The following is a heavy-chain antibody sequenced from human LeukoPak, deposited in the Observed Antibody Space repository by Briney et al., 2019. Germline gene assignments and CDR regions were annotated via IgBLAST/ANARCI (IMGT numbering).Heavy chain of an antibody. CDR3: VKAGYYDSSGYGTH. CDR2: ISSNGGST. D-gene: IGHD3-22*01. Sequence: PGGSLRLSCSASGFTFSSYAMHWVRRAPGKGLEYVSAISSNGGSTYYADSVKVRFTISRDNSKNTLYLKMSSLRAEDTAVYYCVKAGYYDSSGYGTHWGQGTLVTVSS. CDR1: GFTFSSYA. J-gene: IGHJ4*02. V-gene: IGHV3-64D*06.